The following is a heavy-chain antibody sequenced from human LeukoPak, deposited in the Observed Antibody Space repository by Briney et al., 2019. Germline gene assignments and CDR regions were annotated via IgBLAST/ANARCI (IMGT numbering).Heavy chain of an antibody. D-gene: IGHD1-7*01. J-gene: IGHJ4*02. CDR2: IRDDGSAK. Sequence: GGSLRLSCAVSGFTFNNYWMTWVRQAPGKGLEWVASIRDDGSAKYYMDSVKGRFSISRDDAKNSLSLQMNSLRVEDTATYYCARVSLELRAVDYWGQGTLVSVSS. V-gene: IGHV3-7*01. CDR1: GFTFNNYW. CDR3: ARVSLELRAVDY.